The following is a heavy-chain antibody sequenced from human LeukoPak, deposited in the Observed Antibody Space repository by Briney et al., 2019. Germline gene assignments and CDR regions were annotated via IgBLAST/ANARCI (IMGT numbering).Heavy chain of an antibody. CDR1: GGSISSGGYY. V-gene: IGHV4-31*03. J-gene: IGHJ4*02. D-gene: IGHD4-23*01. CDR2: IYYSGST. CDR3: ARGDDYGGKILDY. Sequence: SETLSLTCTVSGGSISSGGYYWSWIRQHPGKGLEWIGYIYYSGSTYYNPSLKSRVTISVDTSKNQFSLKLSSVTAADTAVYYCARGDDYGGKILDYWGQGTLVTVSS.